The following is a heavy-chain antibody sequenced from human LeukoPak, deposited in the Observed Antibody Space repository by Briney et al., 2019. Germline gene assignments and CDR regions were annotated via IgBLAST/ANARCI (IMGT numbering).Heavy chain of an antibody. J-gene: IGHJ4*02. CDR2: IRSKAYGGAT. D-gene: IGHD3-10*01. Sequence: GGSLRLSCAASGFTFSSYWMSWVRQAPGKGLEWVGFIRSKAYGGATEYAASVKGRFTISRDDSKSIAYLQMNSLKTEDTAVYYCTRDPEPSYGSGSSYFDYWGQGTLVTVSS. CDR3: TRDPEPSYGSGSSYFDY. V-gene: IGHV3-49*04. CDR1: GFTFSSYW.